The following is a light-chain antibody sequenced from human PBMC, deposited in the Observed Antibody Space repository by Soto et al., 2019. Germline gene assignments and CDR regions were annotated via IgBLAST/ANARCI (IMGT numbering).Light chain of an antibody. J-gene: IGLJ3*02. CDR1: SSNLGSNS. V-gene: IGLV1-44*01. CDR2: SNN. Sequence: QSVLTQPPSASGTPGQRVTISCSGSSSNLGSNSVNWYQQLPGPAPKLLIYSNNQRPSGVPDRFSGGKTGTSASLAISGLQSEDEADDYCAAWDDSLNGPVFGAGTKVTVL. CDR3: AAWDDSLNGPV.